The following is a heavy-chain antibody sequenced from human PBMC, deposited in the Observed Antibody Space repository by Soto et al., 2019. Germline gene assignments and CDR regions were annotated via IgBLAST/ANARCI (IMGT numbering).Heavy chain of an antibody. V-gene: IGHV3-30-3*01. Sequence: GGSLRLSCAASGFTFSSYAMHWVRQAPGKGLEWVAVISYDGSNKYYADSVKGRFTISRDNSKNTLYLQMNSLRAEDTAVYYCARDGPWGYSSSYYFDYWGQGTLVTVSS. D-gene: IGHD6-6*01. CDR3: ARDGPWGYSSSYYFDY. J-gene: IGHJ4*02. CDR1: GFTFSSYA. CDR2: ISYDGSNK.